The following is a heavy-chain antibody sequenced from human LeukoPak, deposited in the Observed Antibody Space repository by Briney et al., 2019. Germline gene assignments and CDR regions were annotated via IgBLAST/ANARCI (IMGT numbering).Heavy chain of an antibody. V-gene: IGHV4-61*01. CDR1: GYSIRSGFY. D-gene: IGHD3-22*01. CDR3: ACLTTADAFDI. CDR2: IYDSGST. J-gene: IGHJ3*02. Sequence: SETLSLTCTVSGYSIRSGFYWGWIRQPPGKGLEWIGYIYDSGSTNYNPSLKSRVTISVDTSKNQFSLKLSSVTAADTAVYYCACLTTADAFDIWGQGTMVTVSS.